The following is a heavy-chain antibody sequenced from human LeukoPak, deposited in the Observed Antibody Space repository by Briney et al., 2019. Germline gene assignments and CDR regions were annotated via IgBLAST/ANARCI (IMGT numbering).Heavy chain of an antibody. V-gene: IGHV3-20*01. J-gene: IGHJ4*02. CDR1: GFTFDDYG. Sequence: GGSLRLSCAASGFTFDDYGMSWVRQAPGKGLEWVSGINWSGSNTGYADSVKGRFTISRDNAKNSLYLQMNSLRAEDTALYHCARGNLYSSSWPNDHWGQGTLVTVSS. CDR2: INWSGSNT. D-gene: IGHD6-13*01. CDR3: ARGNLYSSSWPNDH.